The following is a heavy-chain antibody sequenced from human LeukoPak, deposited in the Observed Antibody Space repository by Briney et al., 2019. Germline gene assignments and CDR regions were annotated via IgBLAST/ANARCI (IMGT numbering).Heavy chain of an antibody. CDR1: GFTFSSYG. V-gene: IGHV3-23*01. J-gene: IGHJ1*01. CDR2: ISGSGGST. Sequence: GGSLRLSCAASGFTFSSYGMSWVRQAPGKGLEWVSAISGSGGSTYYADSVKGWFTISRDNSKNTLYLQMNSLRAEDTAVYYCAKDFVATIYPEYFQHWGQGTLVTVSS. D-gene: IGHD5-12*01. CDR3: AKDFVATIYPEYFQH.